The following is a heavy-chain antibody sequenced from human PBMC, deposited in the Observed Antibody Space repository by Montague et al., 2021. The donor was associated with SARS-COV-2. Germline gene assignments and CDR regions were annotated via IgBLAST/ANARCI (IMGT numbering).Heavy chain of an antibody. CDR3: ARGVITPDY. Sequence: SLSLSFSASGFTLSDYYMSWIRQAPGKGLEWVSGIVDSDSSTHYADSVKGRFTISRDNSKNMVYLQMNSLRAEDTAVYYCARGVITPDYWGQGTLVTVSS. D-gene: IGHD2-21*01. CDR1: GFTLSDYY. CDR2: IVDSDSST. J-gene: IGHJ4*02. V-gene: IGHV3-23*01.